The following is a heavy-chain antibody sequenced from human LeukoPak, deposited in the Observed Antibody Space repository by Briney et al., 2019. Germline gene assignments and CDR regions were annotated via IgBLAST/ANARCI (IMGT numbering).Heavy chain of an antibody. CDR2: IYYSGTT. Sequence: SETLSLTCTVSGGSISSGDYYWTWIRQPPGKGLEWMGYIYYSGTTYYNPSLKSRVSISVDTSKNQFSLNRSSVTAADTAVYYCARRSSGWYDYWSQGTLVTVSS. CDR3: ARRSSGWYDY. D-gene: IGHD6-19*01. V-gene: IGHV4-30-4*01. CDR1: GGSISSGDYY. J-gene: IGHJ4*02.